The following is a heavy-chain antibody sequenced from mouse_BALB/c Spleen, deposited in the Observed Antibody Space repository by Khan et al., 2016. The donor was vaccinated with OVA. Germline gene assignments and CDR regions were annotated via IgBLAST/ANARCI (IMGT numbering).Heavy chain of an antibody. V-gene: IGHV2-3*01. D-gene: IGHD2-14*01. CDR3: AKDGGYFGVDY. J-gene: IGHJ4*01. CDR1: GFSLTSYG. CDR2: IWGDGNT. Sequence: QVQLKQSGPGLVAPSQSLSITCTVSGFSLTSYGVSWVRQPPGKGLEWLGVIWGDGNTNFHSALRSRLSISKDNSKSQVFLKLNSLQTDDTATYXFAKDGGYFGVDYWGQGPSVPFSS.